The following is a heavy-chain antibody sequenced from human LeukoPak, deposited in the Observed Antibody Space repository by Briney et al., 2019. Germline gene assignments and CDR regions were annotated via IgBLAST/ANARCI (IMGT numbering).Heavy chain of an antibody. V-gene: IGHV4-59*01. CDR2: VDHTGST. Sequence: LETLSLTCSVSDDSITMYYWTWIRQPPGKGLEWIGYVDHTGSTNFNPSLNGRVSISRDTTKNLFSLRLRSVTAADTAVYFCARGRVSSSTWYSTYYYYFYMDVWGKGTTVTVSS. D-gene: IGHD1-1*01. J-gene: IGHJ6*03. CDR1: DDSITMYY. CDR3: ARGRVSSSTWYSTYYYYFYMDV.